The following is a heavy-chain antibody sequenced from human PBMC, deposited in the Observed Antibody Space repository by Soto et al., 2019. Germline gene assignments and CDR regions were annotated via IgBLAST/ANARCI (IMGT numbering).Heavy chain of an antibody. CDR1: GFDFNNED. D-gene: IGHD6-13*01. V-gene: IGHV3-33*06. Sequence: PGGSLRLSCAASGFDFNNEDMHWVRQAPGKGLEWVAIIWYVGSCKYNTDSVKGRFTISRDNSKNTLYLQMNSLRAEDTAVYHCAKDLMVAAAGTADYWGQGTLVTVSS. CDR2: IWYVGSCK. J-gene: IGHJ4*02. CDR3: AKDLMVAAAGTADY.